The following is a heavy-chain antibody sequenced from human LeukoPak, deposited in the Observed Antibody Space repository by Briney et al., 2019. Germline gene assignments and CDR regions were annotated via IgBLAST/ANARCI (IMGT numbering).Heavy chain of an antibody. CDR3: ARDLEVPDSGSYPNWFDP. D-gene: IGHD3-10*01. V-gene: IGHV1-18*01. CDR1: GYTFTSYG. J-gene: IGHJ5*02. CDR2: ISAYNGNT. Sequence: ASVKVSCKASGYTFTSYGISWVRQAPGQGLEWMGWISAYNGNTNYAQKLQGRVTMTRNTSISTAYMELSSLRSEDTAVYYCARDLEVPDSGSYPNWFDPWGQGTLVTVSS.